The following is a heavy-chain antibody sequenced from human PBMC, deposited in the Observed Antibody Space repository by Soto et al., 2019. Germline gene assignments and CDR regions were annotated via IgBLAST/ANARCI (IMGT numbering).Heavy chain of an antibody. CDR2: LWWDDDK. V-gene: IGHV2-5*02. Sequence: QITLRESGPTLVKPTQTLTLTCTFSGFSLTTSGVGVGWIRQPPGKALEWLALLWWDDDKRYSPSLQSRLTITRDTSKNQVVLTMTNTDPVDTATYYCTHTDSPGGQFYYMNVWGKGTSVTVSS. CDR1: GFSLTTSGVG. D-gene: IGHD2-21*01. J-gene: IGHJ6*03. CDR3: THTDSPGGQFYYMNV.